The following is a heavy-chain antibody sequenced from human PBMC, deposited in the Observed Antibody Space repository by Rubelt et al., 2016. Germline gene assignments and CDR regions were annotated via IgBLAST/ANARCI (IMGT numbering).Heavy chain of an antibody. V-gene: IGHV3-48*04. Sequence: GKGLEWVSYISSGSSTIYYADSVKGRFTISRDNAKNSLYLQMNSLRAEDTAVYYCARDFGYQRGLDVWGQGTTVTVSS. CDR2: ISSGSSTI. CDR3: ARDFGYQRGLDV. J-gene: IGHJ6*02. D-gene: IGHD2-15*01.